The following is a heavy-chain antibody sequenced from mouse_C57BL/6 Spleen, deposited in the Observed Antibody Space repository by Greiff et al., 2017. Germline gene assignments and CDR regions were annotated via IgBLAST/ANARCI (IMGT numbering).Heavy chain of an antibody. CDR2: INPSSGYT. CDR3: ARDYDYDGAMDD. CDR1: GYTFTSYT. V-gene: IGHV1-4*01. D-gene: IGHD2-4*01. Sequence: QVQLQQPGAELARPGASVKMSCKASGYTFTSYTMHWVKQRPGQGLEWIGYINPSSGYTKYNQKFKDKATLTADKSSSTAYMQLSSLTYEDSAVYYCARDYDYDGAMDDWGQGTSVTVSS. J-gene: IGHJ4*01.